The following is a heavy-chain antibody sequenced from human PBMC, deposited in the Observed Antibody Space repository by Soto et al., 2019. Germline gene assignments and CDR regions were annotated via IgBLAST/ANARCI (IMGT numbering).Heavy chain of an antibody. CDR2: ISSSSSYI. J-gene: IGHJ4*02. CDR3: ARAEGSSTRHFDY. Sequence: PGGSLRLSCAASGFTFSSYTMNWVLQVPGKGLEWVSSISSSSSYIYYADSVKGRFTISRDNAKNSLYLQMNSLRAEDTAVYYCARAEGSSTRHFDYWGQETLVTVAS. D-gene: IGHD2-2*01. CDR1: GFTFSSYT. V-gene: IGHV3-21*01.